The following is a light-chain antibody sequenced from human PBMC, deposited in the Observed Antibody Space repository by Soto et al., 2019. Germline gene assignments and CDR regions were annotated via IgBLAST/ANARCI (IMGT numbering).Light chain of an antibody. Sequence: QAVVTQEPSLTVSPGGTVTLTCGSSTGAVTSGHYPYWFQQKPGQAPRTRIYDTSNKHSWTPARFSASLLGGKAALTLSGAQPEDEAEYYCLLSYSGARPVVFGGGTKVTVL. V-gene: IGLV7-46*01. CDR2: DTS. CDR3: LLSYSGARPVV. CDR1: TGAVTSGHY. J-gene: IGLJ2*01.